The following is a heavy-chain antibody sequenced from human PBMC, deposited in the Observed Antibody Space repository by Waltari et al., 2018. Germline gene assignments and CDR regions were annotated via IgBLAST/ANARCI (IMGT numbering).Heavy chain of an antibody. CDR1: GGTFRSYA. Sequence: QVQLVQSGAEVTKPGSSVKVSCMASGGTFRSYAISWVRQAPGQGREWMGGIIPIVGTANYAQKFQGRVTITTDESTSTAYMELSSLRSEDTAVYYCAISSGWRVRAFDIWGQGTMVTVSS. V-gene: IGHV1-69*05. CDR2: IIPIVGTA. D-gene: IGHD6-19*01. J-gene: IGHJ3*02. CDR3: AISSGWRVRAFDI.